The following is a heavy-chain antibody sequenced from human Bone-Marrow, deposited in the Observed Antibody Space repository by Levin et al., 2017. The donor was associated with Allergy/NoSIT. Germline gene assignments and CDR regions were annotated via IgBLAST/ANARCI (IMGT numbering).Heavy chain of an antibody. CDR3: ARDSGPYGSNVGFDP. CDR2: ISAYNGNT. J-gene: IGHJ5*02. CDR1: GYTFTSYG. D-gene: IGHD3-10*01. V-gene: IGHV1-18*01. Sequence: GESLKISCKASGYTFTSYGISWVRQAPGQGLEWMGWISAYNGNTNYAQKLQGRVTMTTDTSTSTAYMELRSLRSDDTAVYYCARDSGPYGSNVGFDPWGQGTLVTVSS.